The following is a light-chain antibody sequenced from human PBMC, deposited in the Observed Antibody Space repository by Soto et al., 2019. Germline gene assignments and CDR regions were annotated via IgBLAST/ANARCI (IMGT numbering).Light chain of an antibody. CDR2: GAS. CDR3: QQYNNWPWT. Sequence: EIVLTQSPGTLSLSPGERATFSCRARPSVSSNYLAWYQQKPGQAPRLLIYGASTRATGSPARFSGSGSGTEFTLTISSLQSEDFAVYYCQQYNNWPWTFGQGTKVDIK. J-gene: IGKJ1*01. V-gene: IGKV3-15*01. CDR1: PSVSSN.